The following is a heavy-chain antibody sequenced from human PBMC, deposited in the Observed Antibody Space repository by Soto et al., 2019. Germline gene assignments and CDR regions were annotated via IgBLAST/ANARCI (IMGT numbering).Heavy chain of an antibody. CDR2: IIPILGIA. J-gene: IGHJ4*02. Sequence: GASVKVSCKASGGTFSSYTISWVRQAPGQGLEWMGRIIPILGIANYAQKFQGRVTITADKSTSTAYMELSSLRSEDTAVYYCARERGDYDILTGEFDYWGQGTLVTVSS. CDR3: ARERGDYDILTGEFDY. D-gene: IGHD3-9*01. CDR1: GGTFSSYT. V-gene: IGHV1-69*04.